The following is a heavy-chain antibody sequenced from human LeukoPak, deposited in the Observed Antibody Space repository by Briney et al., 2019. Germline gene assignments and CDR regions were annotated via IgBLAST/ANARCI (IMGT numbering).Heavy chain of an antibody. J-gene: IGHJ4*02. CDR1: GFTLSSYW. V-gene: IGHV3-74*01. CDR2: INSDGSST. D-gene: IGHD3-3*01. CDR3: ARGDFWSGYYPDY. Sequence: GGSLRLSCAASGFTLSSYWMHWVRQAPGKGLVWVSRINSDGSSTSYADSVKGRFTISRDNAKNTLYLQMNSLRAEDTAVYYCARGDFWSGYYPDYWGQGTLVTVSS.